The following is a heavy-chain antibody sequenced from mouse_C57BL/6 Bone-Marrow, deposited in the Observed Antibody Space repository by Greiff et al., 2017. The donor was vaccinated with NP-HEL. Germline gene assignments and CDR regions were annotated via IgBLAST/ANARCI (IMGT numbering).Heavy chain of an antibody. CDR3: ARNFYYYGSSPFAY. Sequence: QVHVKQSGAELVKPGASVKISCKASGYTFTDYYINWVKQRPGQGLEWIGKIGPGSGSTYYNEKFKGKATLTADKSSSTAYMQLSSLTSEDSAVYFCARNFYYYGSSPFAYWGQGTLVTVSA. D-gene: IGHD1-1*01. CDR2: IGPGSGST. CDR1: GYTFTDYY. J-gene: IGHJ3*01. V-gene: IGHV1-77*01.